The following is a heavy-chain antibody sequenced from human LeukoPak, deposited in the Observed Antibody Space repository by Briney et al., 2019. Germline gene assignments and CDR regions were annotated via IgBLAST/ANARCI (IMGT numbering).Heavy chain of an antibody. Sequence: SETLSLTCAVYGGSFSGYYWSWIRQPPGKGLEWIGELNHSGSTNYNPSLKSRVTISVDTSKNQFSLKLSSVTAADTAVYYCARGPPQFAFGVVTFPFQHRGQGTLVTVSS. CDR1: GGSFSGYY. V-gene: IGHV4-34*01. J-gene: IGHJ1*01. D-gene: IGHD3-3*01. CDR3: ARGPPQFAFGVVTFPFQH. CDR2: LNHSGST.